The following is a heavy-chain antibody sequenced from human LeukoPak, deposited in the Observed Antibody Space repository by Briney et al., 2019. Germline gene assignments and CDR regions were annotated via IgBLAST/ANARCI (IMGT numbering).Heavy chain of an antibody. CDR2: IYYSGST. Sequence: PSENLSLXCTVSGGSISSYYWSWIRQPPGKGLEWIGYIYYSGSTNYNPSLKSRVTISVDTSKNQFSLKLSSVTAADTAVYYCARVCREYYFDYWGQRTLVTVSS. J-gene: IGHJ4*02. CDR1: GGSISSYY. D-gene: IGHD3-10*01. CDR3: ARVCREYYFDY. V-gene: IGHV4-59*01.